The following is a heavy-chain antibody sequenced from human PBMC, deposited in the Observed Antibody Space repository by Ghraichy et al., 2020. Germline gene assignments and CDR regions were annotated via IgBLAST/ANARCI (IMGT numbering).Heavy chain of an antibody. CDR1: GDSVSTNRDT. D-gene: IGHD3-10*01. J-gene: IGHJ6*02. V-gene: IGHV6-1*01. CDR2: TYYRSKWTN. CDR3: ARGGFYYGSGHYSGMDV. Sequence: SQTLSLTCVISGDSVSTNRDTWNWIRQSPSRGLEWLGRTYYRSKWTNGYAVSVRGRITINPDTSKNQFSLQLKSVTPEDTAVYYCARGGFYYGSGHYSGMDVWSQGTTVTVSS.